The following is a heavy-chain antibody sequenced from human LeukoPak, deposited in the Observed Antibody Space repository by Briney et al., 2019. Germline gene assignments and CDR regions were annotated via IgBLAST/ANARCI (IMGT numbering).Heavy chain of an antibody. CDR3: ARDQGIGDASDI. Sequence: GASVKVSCKASGGTFSSYAISWVRQAPGQGLEWMGRINVILDTADYAQKFQGRVTIIADISTSTSYMELSSLRSEDTAVYYCARDQGIGDASDIWGQGTMVTVSS. CDR2: INVILDTA. J-gene: IGHJ3*02. V-gene: IGHV1-69*04. CDR1: GGTFSSYA.